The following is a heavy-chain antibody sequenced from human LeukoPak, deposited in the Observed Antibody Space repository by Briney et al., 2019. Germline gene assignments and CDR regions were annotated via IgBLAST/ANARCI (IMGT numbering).Heavy chain of an antibody. V-gene: IGHV3-21*01. CDR1: GFTFSSYS. Sequence: GGSLRLSCAASGFTFSSYSMNWVRQAPGKGLEWVSSISSSSSYIYYADSVKGRFTISRDNAKNSLYLQMNSLSAEDTAVYYCARSEYYSNYGWFDPWGQGTLVTVSS. D-gene: IGHD4-11*01. CDR2: ISSSSSYI. J-gene: IGHJ5*02. CDR3: ARSEYYSNYGWFDP.